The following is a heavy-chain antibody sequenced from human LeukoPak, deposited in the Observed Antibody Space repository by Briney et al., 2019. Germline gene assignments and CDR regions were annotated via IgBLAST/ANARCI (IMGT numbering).Heavy chain of an antibody. CDR2: INPKSGGT. V-gene: IGHV1-2*02. D-gene: IGHD1-1*01. J-gene: IGHJ3*02. Sequence: GASVKVSCEASGGTFSSYTISWVRQAPGQGLEWMGWINPKSGGTNYAQKFQGRVTMTRDTSISTAYMELRRLRSDDTAVYYCARENWNDGAFDIWGQGTMVTVSS. CDR3: ARENWNDGAFDI. CDR1: GGTFSSYT.